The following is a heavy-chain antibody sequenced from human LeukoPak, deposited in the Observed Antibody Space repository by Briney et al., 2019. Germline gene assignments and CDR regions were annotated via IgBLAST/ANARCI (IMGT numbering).Heavy chain of an antibody. CDR2: MNPKSGNT. J-gene: IGHJ5*02. CDR1: GYTFTNYD. V-gene: IGHV1-8*01. D-gene: IGHD2-15*01. Sequence: ASVKLSCNASGYTFTNYDINWVRQATGQGPEWVGWMNPKSGNTGYAQKFQGRVTMTRNTSISTAYMELSSLRSDDTAVYYCARDQDIVVVVAALRQREMGGFDPWGQGTLVTVSS. CDR3: ARDQDIVVVVAALRQREMGGFDP.